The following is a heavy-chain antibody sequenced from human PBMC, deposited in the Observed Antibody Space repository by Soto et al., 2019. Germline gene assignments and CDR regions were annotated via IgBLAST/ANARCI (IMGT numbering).Heavy chain of an antibody. CDR1: GGTFSSYA. CDR2: IIPIFGTA. J-gene: IGHJ4*02. V-gene: IGHV1-69*13. D-gene: IGHD5-12*01. CDR3: ARGSGGDGYNYGIDY. Sequence: SVKVSCKASGGTFSSYAISWVRQAPGQGLEWMGGIIPIFGTASYAQKFQGRVTITADESTSTAYMELSSLRSEDTAVYHCARGSGGDGYNYGIDYWGQGTLVTVSS.